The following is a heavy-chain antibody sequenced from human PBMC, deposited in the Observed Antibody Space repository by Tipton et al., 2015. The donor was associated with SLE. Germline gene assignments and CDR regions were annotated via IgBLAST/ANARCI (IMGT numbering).Heavy chain of an antibody. CDR2: ISGSGGSA. V-gene: IGHV3-23*01. CDR3: VARRDFWSGYYTGDYFDY. CDR1: GFTFSSYA. D-gene: IGHD3-3*01. J-gene: IGHJ4*02. Sequence: SLRLSCAASGFTFSSYAMSWVRQAPGKGLEWVSAISGSGGSAYYADSVKGRFTISRDNSKNTLYLQMNSLRAEDTAVFYCVARRDFWSGYYTGDYFDYWGQGTLVTVSS.